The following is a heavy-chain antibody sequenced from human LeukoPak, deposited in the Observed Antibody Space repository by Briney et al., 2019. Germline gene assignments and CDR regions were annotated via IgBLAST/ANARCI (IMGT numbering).Heavy chain of an antibody. CDR2: INHSGST. V-gene: IGHV4-34*01. CDR1: GGSFSGYY. Sequence: SETLSLTCAVYGGSFSGYYWSWIRQPPGKGLEWIGEINHSGSTNYNPSLKSRVTISVDTSKNQFSLKLSSVTAADTAVYYCARFHGYNHGHDYWGQGTLVTVSS. J-gene: IGHJ4*02. CDR3: ARFHGYNHGHDY. D-gene: IGHD5-24*01.